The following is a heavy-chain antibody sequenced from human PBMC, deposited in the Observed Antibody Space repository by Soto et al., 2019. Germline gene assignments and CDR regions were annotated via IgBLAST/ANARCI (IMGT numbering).Heavy chain of an antibody. D-gene: IGHD3-22*01. CDR2: IYYSGST. J-gene: IGHJ5*02. CDR3: ARDLTYYYDSSGYHNWFDP. CDR1: GGSISSGGYY. V-gene: IGHV4-31*03. Sequence: PSETLSLTCTVSGGSISSGGYYWSWIRQHPGKGLEWIGYIYYSGSTYYNPSLKSRVTISVDTSKNQFSLKLSSVTAADTAVYYCARDLTYYYDSSGYHNWFDPWGQGTLVTV.